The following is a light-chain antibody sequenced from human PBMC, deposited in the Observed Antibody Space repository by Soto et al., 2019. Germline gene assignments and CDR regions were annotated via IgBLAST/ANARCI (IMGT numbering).Light chain of an antibody. CDR2: LEGSGSY. J-gene: IGLJ3*02. CDR3: EPLDINARV. Sequence: QPVLTQSSSASASLGSSVKLTCTLSSGHSSYIIAWHQQQPGKAPRYLMKLEGSGSYNKGSGVPDRFSGSSSGAARYLTISNLQFEDEADYYCEPLDINARVFGGGAKVTVL. V-gene: IGLV4-60*02. CDR1: SGHSSYI.